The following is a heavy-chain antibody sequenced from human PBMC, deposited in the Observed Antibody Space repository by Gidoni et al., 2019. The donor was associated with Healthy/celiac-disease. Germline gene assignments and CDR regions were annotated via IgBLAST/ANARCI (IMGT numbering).Heavy chain of an antibody. J-gene: IGHJ4*02. CDR1: GFTFSPYA. CDR2: IRCSGGST. D-gene: IGHD1-26*01. V-gene: IGHV3-23*01. Sequence: EVQLLESGGGLVQPGGSLRLPCAASGFTFSPYAMSWVRPAPGKGLGWVSAIRCSGGSTYYADSVKGRFTISRDNSKNTLYLQMNSLRAEDTAVYYCAKDGPTRVGAIYRAGGVSDDYWGQGTLVTVSS. CDR3: AKDGPTRVGAIYRAGGVSDDY.